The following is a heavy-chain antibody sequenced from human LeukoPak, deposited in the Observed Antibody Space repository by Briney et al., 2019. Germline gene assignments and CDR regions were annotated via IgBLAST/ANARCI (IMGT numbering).Heavy chain of an antibody. D-gene: IGHD3-3*01. Sequence: KASETLSLTCTVSGGSISSSSYSWGWIRQPPGKGLEWIGSIYYSGSTYYNPSLKSRVTISVDTSKNQFSLKLSSVTAADTAVYYCARGPPFYYDFWSGYNNWFDPWGQGTLVTVSS. V-gene: IGHV4-39*01. J-gene: IGHJ5*02. CDR2: IYYSGST. CDR1: GGSISSSSYS. CDR3: ARGPPFYYDFWSGYNNWFDP.